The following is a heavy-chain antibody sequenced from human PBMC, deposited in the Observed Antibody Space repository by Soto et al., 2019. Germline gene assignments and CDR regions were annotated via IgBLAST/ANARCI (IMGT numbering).Heavy chain of an antibody. J-gene: IGHJ4*02. CDR3: ARALDGSYDF. V-gene: IGHV3-72*01. CDR1: GFTFSDHF. Sequence: EVQLVESGGGLVQPGGSLRLSCAASGFTFSDHFMDWVRQAPGKGLEWFGRSRNKANSYITDYAASVKGRFIVSRDNSKNSVFLQMNNLKTEDTAVYYCARALDGSYDFWGQGTLVTVSS. CDR2: SRNKANSYIT. D-gene: IGHD3-10*01.